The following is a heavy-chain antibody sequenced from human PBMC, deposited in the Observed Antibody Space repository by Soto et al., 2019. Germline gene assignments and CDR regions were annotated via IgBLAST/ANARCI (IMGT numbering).Heavy chain of an antibody. V-gene: IGHV1-18*01. CDR1: GYTFTNYG. D-gene: IGHD2-2*01. CDR2: ISTYKRNT. J-gene: IGHJ3*02. Sequence: ASVKVSCKASGYTFTNYGISWVRQAPGQGLEWMGWISTYKRNTNYAQKLQGRVTVTADTSTSTSHMELRSLRSDDTAVYYCARDLNCTTSTCYNVFDIWGQGTLVTVSS. CDR3: ARDLNCTTSTCYNVFDI.